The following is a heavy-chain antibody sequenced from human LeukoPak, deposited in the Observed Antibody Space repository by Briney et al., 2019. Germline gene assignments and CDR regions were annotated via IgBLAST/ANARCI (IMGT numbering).Heavy chain of an antibody. V-gene: IGHV4-59*01. J-gene: IGHJ4*02. CDR2: ISYSGST. CDR3: ARSHGLY. Sequence: PSETLSLTCTVSGGSFSGYLWSWIRQPPGKGLEWIGYISYSGSTNCNPSLKSRVTISLDTSKNQFSLKLSSVTAVDTAVYYCARSHGLYWGQGTLVTVSS. CDR1: GGSFSGYL.